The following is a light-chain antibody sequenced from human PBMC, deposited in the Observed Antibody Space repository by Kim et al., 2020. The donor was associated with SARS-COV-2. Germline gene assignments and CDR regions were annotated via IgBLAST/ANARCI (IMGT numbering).Light chain of an antibody. CDR1: SSDVGGYNY. J-gene: IGLJ2*01. Sequence: QSALTQPASVSGSPGQSITISCTGTSSDVGGYNYVSWYQQLPGKVPKLMIYDLIERPSGVSNRFSGSKSGNTAYLTISGLQAGDEADYYCTSYTVIGAVIFGGGTQLTVL. V-gene: IGLV2-14*03. CDR3: TSYTVIGAVI. CDR2: DLI.